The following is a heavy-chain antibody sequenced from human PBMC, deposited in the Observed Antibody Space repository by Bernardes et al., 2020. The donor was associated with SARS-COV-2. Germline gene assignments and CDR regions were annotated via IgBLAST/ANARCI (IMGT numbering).Heavy chain of an antibody. CDR3: ARAGPVDPSMVVFPFYFDY. V-gene: IGHV1-18*04. Sequence: ASVKVSCKTSGFPFTTFNIGWVRQAPGQGLEWMGWISVYNGPTNFSQKLQDRVTMTTDTSTATAYMEVTSLTPDDTAVYFCARAGPVDPSMVVFPFYFDYWGQGTLVTVSS. CDR2: ISVYNGPT. J-gene: IGHJ4*02. D-gene: IGHD5-18*01. CDR1: GFPFTTFN.